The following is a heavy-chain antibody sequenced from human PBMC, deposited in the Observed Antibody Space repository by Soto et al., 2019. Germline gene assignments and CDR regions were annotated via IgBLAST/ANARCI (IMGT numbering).Heavy chain of an antibody. CDR1: GFTFSSYA. CDR3: AKVGYCTNGVCFPPPNFDY. Sequence: PGGSLRLSCAASGFTFSSYAMSWVRQAPGKGLEWVSAISGSGGSTYYADSVKGRFTISRDNSKNTLYLQMNSLRAEDTAVYYSAKVGYCTNGVCFPPPNFDYWGQGTLVTVSS. CDR2: ISGSGGST. J-gene: IGHJ4*02. D-gene: IGHD2-8*01. V-gene: IGHV3-23*01.